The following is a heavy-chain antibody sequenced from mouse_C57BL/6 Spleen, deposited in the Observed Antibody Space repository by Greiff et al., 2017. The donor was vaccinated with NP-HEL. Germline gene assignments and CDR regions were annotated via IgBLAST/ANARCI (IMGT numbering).Heavy chain of an antibody. V-gene: IGHV1-42*01. J-gene: IGHJ3*01. CDR1: GYSFTGYY. CDR2: INPSTGGT. CDR3: ARGVSPWFAY. Sequence: EVQLQQSGPELVKPGASVKISCKASGYSFTGYYMNWVKQSPEKSLEWIGEINPSTGGTTYNQKFKAKATLTVDKSSSTAYMQLKSLTSEDSAVYYCARGVSPWFAYWGQGTLVTVSA.